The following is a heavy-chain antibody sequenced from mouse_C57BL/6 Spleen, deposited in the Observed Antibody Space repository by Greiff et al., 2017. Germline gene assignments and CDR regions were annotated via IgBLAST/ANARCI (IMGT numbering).Heavy chain of an antibody. CDR1: GYTFTDYE. J-gene: IGHJ2*01. CDR3: TRFPQRSSPYYFDY. V-gene: IGHV1-15*01. CDR2: IDPETGGT. D-gene: IGHD1-1*01. Sequence: QVQLKQSGAELVRPGASVTLSCKASGYTFTDYEMHWVKQTPVHGLEWIGAIDPETGGTAYNQKFKGKAILTADKSSSTAYMELRSLTSEDSAVYYCTRFPQRSSPYYFDYWGQGTTLTVSS.